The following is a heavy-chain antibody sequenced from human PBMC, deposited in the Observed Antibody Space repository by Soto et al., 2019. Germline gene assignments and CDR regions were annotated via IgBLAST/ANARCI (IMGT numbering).Heavy chain of an antibody. CDR3: ARSRHGSGSYTHFSYGLDV. J-gene: IGHJ6*02. CDR1: GFTFISYA. V-gene: IGHV3-30-3*01. CDR2: ISFDGSTE. Sequence: QVQLVESGGGVVQPGRSLRLSCAASGFTFISYAMYWVRQAPGKGLEWVAVISFDGSTEYYADSVKGRFTISRDNSKNTVYLQMNSLRSEDTAVYYCARSRHGSGSYTHFSYGLDVWGQGTTVTVSS. D-gene: IGHD3-10*01.